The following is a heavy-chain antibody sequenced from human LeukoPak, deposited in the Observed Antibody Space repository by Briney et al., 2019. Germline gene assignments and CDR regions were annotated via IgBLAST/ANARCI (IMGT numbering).Heavy chain of an antibody. J-gene: IGHJ4*02. D-gene: IGHD3-10*01. CDR2: IYYSGST. CDR1: GGSISTNDYY. CDR3: ARDGSGGSGSYYYFDY. Sequence: SETLSLTCSVSGGSISTNDYYWDWIRQPPGMGLEYIGSIYYSGSTYYNPSLKSRVTISVDKSKNQFSLKLSSVTAADTAVYYCARDGSGGSGSYYYFDYWGQGTLVTVSS. V-gene: IGHV4-39*07.